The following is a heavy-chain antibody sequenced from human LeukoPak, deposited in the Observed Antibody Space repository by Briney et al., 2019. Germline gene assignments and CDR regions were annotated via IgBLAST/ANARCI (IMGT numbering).Heavy chain of an antibody. V-gene: IGHV3-30*03. Sequence: GGSLRLSCAASGFTFSSYGMHWVRQAPGKGLEWVAVISYDGSNKYYADSVKGRFTISRDNSKNTLYLQMNSLRAEDTAVYYCARCGEMATITPFDYWGQGTLVTVSS. CDR2: ISYDGSNK. J-gene: IGHJ4*02. CDR3: ARCGEMATITPFDY. D-gene: IGHD5-24*01. CDR1: GFTFSSYG.